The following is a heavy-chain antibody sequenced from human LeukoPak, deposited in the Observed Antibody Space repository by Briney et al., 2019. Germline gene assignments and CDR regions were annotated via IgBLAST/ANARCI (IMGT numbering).Heavy chain of an antibody. D-gene: IGHD3-10*01. V-gene: IGHV4-61*02. CDR3: ARDTPRFYGSGSYYYYYHGMDV. CDR2: IYTSGST. J-gene: IGHJ6*02. CDR1: GGSVGSGSYY. Sequence: SQTLSLTCTVSGGSVGSGSYYWSWIRQPAGKGLEWMGRIYTSGSTTYNPFLKSRVTISVDTSKNQFSLKLSSVTAADTAVYYCARDTPRFYGSGSYYYYYHGMDVWGQGTTVTVSS.